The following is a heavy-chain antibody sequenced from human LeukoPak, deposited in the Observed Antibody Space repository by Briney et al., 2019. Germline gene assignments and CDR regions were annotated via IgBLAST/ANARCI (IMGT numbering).Heavy chain of an antibody. CDR2: IRYDGSNK. V-gene: IGHV3-30*02. J-gene: IGHJ4*02. D-gene: IGHD2-15*01. CDR3: AKEGGDIVVVVAAGFDS. Sequence: GGSLRLSCAASGFTFSSYGMYWVRQAPGKGLEWVAFIRYDGSNKYYADSVKGRFTISRDNSKNTLYLQMNSLRAEDTAVYYCAKEGGDIVVVVAAGFDSWGQGTLVTVSS. CDR1: GFTFSSYG.